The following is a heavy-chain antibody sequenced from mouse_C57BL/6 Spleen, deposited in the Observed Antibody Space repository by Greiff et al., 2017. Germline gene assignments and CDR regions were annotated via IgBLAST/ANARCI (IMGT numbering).Heavy chain of an antibody. CDR2: IDPSDSYT. V-gene: IGHV1-69*01. J-gene: IGHJ4*01. CDR3: ARSGNYEDAMDY. CDR1: GYTFTSYW. D-gene: IGHD2-1*01. Sequence: QVQLQQPGAELVMPGASVKLSCKASGYTFTSYWMHWVKQRPGQGLEWIGEIDPSDSYTNYNQQFKGKSTLTVDKSSSTAYMQLSSLTSEDSAVYYCARSGNYEDAMDYWGQGTSVTVAS.